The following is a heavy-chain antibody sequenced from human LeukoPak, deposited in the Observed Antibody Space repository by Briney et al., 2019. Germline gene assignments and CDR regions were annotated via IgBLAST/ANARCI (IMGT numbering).Heavy chain of an antibody. Sequence: SETLSLTCTVSVGSISSYYWSWIRQPPGKALEWIGYIYYSGSTNYNPSLNSRVTISRDTSKNHFSLQLSSVTAADTAVYFCARGRVSSSTWHSTYYYYFYMDVWGKGTTVTVSS. V-gene: IGHV4-59*01. J-gene: IGHJ6*03. CDR3: ARGRVSSSTWHSTYYYYFYMDV. D-gene: IGHD4-11*01. CDR2: IYYSGST. CDR1: VGSISSYY.